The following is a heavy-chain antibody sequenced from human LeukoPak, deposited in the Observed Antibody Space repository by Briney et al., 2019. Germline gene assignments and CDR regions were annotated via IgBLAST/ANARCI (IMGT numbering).Heavy chain of an antibody. CDR2: VYPGDSDT. CDR1: GYTFIANW. J-gene: IGHJ3*02. CDR3: ARDDTSGPKSGGIAFNI. Sequence: GESLKISCKGSGYTFIANWIGWVRQVPGKGLEWMGIVYPGDSDTRYSPSFQGRVTISADKAISTAYLQWSSLEASDTAMYHCARDDTSGPKSGGIAFNIWGQGTMVTVSS. V-gene: IGHV5-51*01. D-gene: IGHD3-22*01.